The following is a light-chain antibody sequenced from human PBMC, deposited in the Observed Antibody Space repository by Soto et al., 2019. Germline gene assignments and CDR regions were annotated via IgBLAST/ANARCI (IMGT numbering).Light chain of an antibody. CDR1: QSVSSN. Sequence: EIVMTQSPATLSLSPGEGATLSCRASQSVSSNLAWYQQKPGQAPRLLIYGASTRATGIPARFSGSGSGTEFTLTISSLQSEDFAVYYCQQYNNWPLWTFGQGTKVDIK. CDR2: GAS. V-gene: IGKV3-15*01. J-gene: IGKJ1*01. CDR3: QQYNNWPLWT.